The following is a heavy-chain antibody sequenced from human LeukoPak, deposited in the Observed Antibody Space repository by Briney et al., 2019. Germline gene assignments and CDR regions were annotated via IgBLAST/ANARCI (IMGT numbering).Heavy chain of an antibody. J-gene: IGHJ4*02. CDR1: GFIFSSYE. CDR3: ARDKSGYSYGSMDY. CDR2: ISSSGSTI. V-gene: IGHV3-48*03. D-gene: IGHD5-18*01. Sequence: GGSLRLSCAASGFIFSSYEMNWVRQAPGKGLGWVSYISSSGSTIYYADSVKGRFTISRDNAKNSLYLQMNSLRAEDTAVYYCARDKSGYSYGSMDYWGQGTLVTVSS.